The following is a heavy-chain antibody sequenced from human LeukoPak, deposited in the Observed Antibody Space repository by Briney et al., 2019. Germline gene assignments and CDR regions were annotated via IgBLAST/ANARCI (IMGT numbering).Heavy chain of an antibody. V-gene: IGHV4-39*07. D-gene: IGHD1-14*01. Sequence: SETLSLTCTVSGGSISSSSYYWGWIRQPPGKGLEWIGSIYYSGSTYYNPSLKSRVTISVDTSKNQFSLKLSSVTAADTAVYYCARVEPELGPFTFDYWGQGTLVTVSS. CDR1: GGSISSSSYY. J-gene: IGHJ4*02. CDR2: IYYSGST. CDR3: ARVEPELGPFTFDY.